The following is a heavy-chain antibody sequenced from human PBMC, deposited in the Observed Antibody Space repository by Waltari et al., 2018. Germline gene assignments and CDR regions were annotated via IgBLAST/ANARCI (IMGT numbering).Heavy chain of an antibody. J-gene: IGHJ6*02. V-gene: IGHV4-34*01. Sequence: QVQLQQWGAGLLKPSETLSLTCAVYGGSFSGYYWSWIRQPPGKGLEWIGEITHSGRINDDPSLKSRVTISGDTCKNQFSRKLSSVTAAYTAVDYCARGYGSGSYPTRYYYYGMDVWGQGTTVTVSS. CDR1: GGSFSGYY. CDR3: ARGYGSGSYPTRYYYYGMDV. CDR2: ITHSGRI. D-gene: IGHD3-10*01.